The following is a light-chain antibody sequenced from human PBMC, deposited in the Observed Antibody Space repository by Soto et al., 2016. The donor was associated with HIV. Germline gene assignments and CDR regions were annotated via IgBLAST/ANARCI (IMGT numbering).Light chain of an antibody. Sequence: DIVMTQSPLSLPVTPGEPASISCRSSQSLLHSNGYNYLDWYLQKPGQSPQLLIYLGSNRASGVPDRVSGSGSGTDFTLKISRVEAEDVGVYYCMQGTQTPYTFGLGDQAWRSN. CDR2: LGS. CDR1: QSLLHSNGYNY. V-gene: IGKV2-28*01. CDR3: MQGTQTPYT. J-gene: IGKJ2*01.